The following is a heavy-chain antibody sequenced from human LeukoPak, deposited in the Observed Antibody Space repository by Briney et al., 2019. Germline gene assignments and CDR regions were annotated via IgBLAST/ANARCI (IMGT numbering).Heavy chain of an antibody. J-gene: IGHJ3*02. D-gene: IGHD4-23*01. Sequence: PSETLSLTCTVSGGSISSYYWSWIRQPAGKGLEWIGRIYTSGSTNYNPSLKSRVTISVDTSKNQFSLKLSSVTAADTAVYYCARGGFRALPTVVTPRKKAFDIWGQGTMVTVSS. V-gene: IGHV4-4*07. CDR3: ARGGFRALPTVVTPRKKAFDI. CDR2: IYTSGST. CDR1: GGSISSYY.